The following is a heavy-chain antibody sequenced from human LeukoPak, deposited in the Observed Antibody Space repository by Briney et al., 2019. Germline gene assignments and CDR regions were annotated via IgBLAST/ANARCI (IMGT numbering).Heavy chain of an antibody. CDR3: ARVPVVPAATNRRRNYYYYYMDV. D-gene: IGHD2-2*01. CDR1: GYTFTSYD. CDR2: MNPNSGNT. V-gene: IGHV1-8*01. J-gene: IGHJ6*03. Sequence: GASVKVSCKASGYTFTSYDINWVRQATGQGLEWMGWMNPNSGNTGYAQKFQGRVTMTRNTSISTAYMELSSLRSEDTAVYYCARVPVVPAATNRRRNYYYYYMDVWGKGTTVTVSS.